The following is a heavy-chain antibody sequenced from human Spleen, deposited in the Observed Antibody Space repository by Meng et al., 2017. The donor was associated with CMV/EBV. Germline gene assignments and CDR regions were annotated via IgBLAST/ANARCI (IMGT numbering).Heavy chain of an antibody. CDR3: ARERGEAPYSSGWYEDY. Sequence: LSLTCAGSGFSFSSYGMHWVRQAPGKGLEWVAVIRYDGSNKFYADSVKGRFAISRDNAKNSLYLQMNSLRAEDTAVYYCARERGEAPYSSGWYEDYWGQGTLVTVSS. CDR2: IRYDGSNK. J-gene: IGHJ4*02. V-gene: IGHV3-33*01. CDR1: GFSFSSYG. D-gene: IGHD6-19*01.